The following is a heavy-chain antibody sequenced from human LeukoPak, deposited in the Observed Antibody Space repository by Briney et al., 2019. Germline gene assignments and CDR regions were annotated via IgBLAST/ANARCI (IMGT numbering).Heavy chain of an antibody. Sequence: PGGSLRLSCAASGFTFSSYGIHWVRQAPGKGLEWVAFIRYDGSNKYYTDSVKGRFTISRDNSKNTLYLQMNSLRAEDTAVYYCAKGRGLEASYYYYYMDVWGKGTTVTISS. CDR1: GFTFSSYG. D-gene: IGHD3-3*01. J-gene: IGHJ6*03. CDR2: IRYDGSNK. V-gene: IGHV3-30*02. CDR3: AKGRGLEASYYYYYMDV.